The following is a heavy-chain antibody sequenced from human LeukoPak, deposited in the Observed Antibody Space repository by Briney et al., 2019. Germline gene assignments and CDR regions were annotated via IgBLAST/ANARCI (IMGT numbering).Heavy chain of an antibody. CDR3: AKVAKYYYGSETYYFFEH. D-gene: IGHD3-10*01. J-gene: IGHJ4*02. Sequence: GGSLRLSCAAPGFTFTTYWMSWVRQAPGQGLEWVANINQDGTEKLYVDSVKARFTISRDNAKNSLYLQMNSLRVEDTAVYYCAKVAKYYYGSETYYFFEHWGQGTPVTASS. CDR2: INQDGTEK. V-gene: IGHV3-7*01. CDR1: GFTFTTYW.